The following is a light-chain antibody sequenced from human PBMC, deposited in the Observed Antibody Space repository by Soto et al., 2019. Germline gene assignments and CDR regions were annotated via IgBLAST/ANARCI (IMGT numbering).Light chain of an antibody. CDR2: YDS. Sequence: SYELTQPPSVSVAPGKTARITCGGTNIGSKSVHWYQQKPGQAPVLVIYYDSDRPSGIPERFSGSNSGNTATLTISRVEDGDEADYYCQVWDSSSDHPDVVFGGGTKLTVL. V-gene: IGLV3-21*04. CDR3: QVWDSSSDHPDVV. CDR1: NIGSKS. J-gene: IGLJ2*01.